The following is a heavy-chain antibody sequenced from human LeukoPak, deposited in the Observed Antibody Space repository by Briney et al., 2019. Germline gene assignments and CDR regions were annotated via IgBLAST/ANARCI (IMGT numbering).Heavy chain of an antibody. D-gene: IGHD6-13*01. V-gene: IGHV3-23*01. CDR3: AKDRRDGSAWSQVYDY. CDR2: ISSSGGST. CDR1: GFTFSNYA. Sequence: AGGSLRLSCAASGFTFSNYAMSWVRQAPGKGLEWVSSISSSGGSTYYADSVKGRFTISRDNSKNTLYLQMSSLRAEDTAVYYCAKDRRDGSAWSQVYDYWGQGTLVTVSS. J-gene: IGHJ4*02.